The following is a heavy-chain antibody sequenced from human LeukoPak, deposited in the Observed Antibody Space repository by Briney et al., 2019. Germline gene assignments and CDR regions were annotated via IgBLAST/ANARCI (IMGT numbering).Heavy chain of an antibody. Sequence: PSQTLSLTCTVSGGSISSGGYYWSWIRQPPGKGLEWIGRIYTTGSTNYNPSLTSRVTISLDTSKNQFSLKMNSVTAADTAVYYCARSRPPPSMATVGFFDQWGQGTLVTVSS. V-gene: IGHV4-61*02. D-gene: IGHD5-24*01. CDR3: ARSRPPPSMATVGFFDQ. CDR1: GGSISSGGYY. J-gene: IGHJ4*02. CDR2: IYTTGST.